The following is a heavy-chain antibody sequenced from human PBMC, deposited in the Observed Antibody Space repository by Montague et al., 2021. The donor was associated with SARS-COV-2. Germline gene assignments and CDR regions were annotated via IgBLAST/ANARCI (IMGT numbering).Heavy chain of an antibody. Sequence: SETLSLTCTVSGGSISSYYWSWIRQSPGKGLEWIGYICYSGSTNYNPSLKSRVTISVDTSKNQFSLKLSSVTAADTAVYYCARGIAAHGFYYYGMDVWGQGTTVTVSS. CDR1: GGSISSYY. J-gene: IGHJ6*02. V-gene: IGHV4-59*01. CDR2: ICYSGST. D-gene: IGHD6-25*01. CDR3: ARGIAAHGFYYYGMDV.